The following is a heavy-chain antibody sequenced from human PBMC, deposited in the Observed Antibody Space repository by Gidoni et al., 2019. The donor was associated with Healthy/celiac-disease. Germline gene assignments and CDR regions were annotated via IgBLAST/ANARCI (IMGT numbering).Heavy chain of an antibody. D-gene: IGHD2-2*01. CDR3: ARDDQRQGTYYYYYYGMDV. Sequence: EVQLLESGGGLVQPGGSLRLSCAASGFTVSSNYMSWVRQAPGKGLEWVSVIYGGGSTYYADSVKGRFTISRDNSKNTLYLQMNSLRVEDTAVYYCARDDQRQGTYYYYYYGMDVWGQGTTVTVSS. V-gene: IGHV3-66*02. J-gene: IGHJ6*02. CDR2: IYGGGST. CDR1: GFTVSSNY.